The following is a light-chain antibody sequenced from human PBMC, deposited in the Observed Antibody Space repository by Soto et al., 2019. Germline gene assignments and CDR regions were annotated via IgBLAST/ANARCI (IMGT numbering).Light chain of an antibody. J-gene: IGKJ1*01. CDR1: ETVATN. V-gene: IGKV3-15*01. CDR3: QQYFEWPPMT. CDR2: GAS. Sequence: EVMLIQSPATLSMSPGERATLSCRASETVATNLAWYQQKPGQAPRLLISGASTRAAGISGRFRGGGSGTEFTLTITSLRSEDSGTYYCQQYFEWPPMTFGQGTKVEI.